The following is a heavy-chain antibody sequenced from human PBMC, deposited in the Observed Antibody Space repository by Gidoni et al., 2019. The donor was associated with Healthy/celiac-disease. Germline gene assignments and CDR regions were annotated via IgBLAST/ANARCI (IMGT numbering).Heavy chain of an antibody. Sequence: STNYNPSLKSRVTISVDKSKNQFSLKLSSVTAADTAVYYCARDRVVPGFDYWGQGTLVTVSS. CDR3: ARDRVVPGFDY. J-gene: IGHJ4*02. D-gene: IGHD2-15*01. V-gene: IGHV4-4*02. CDR2: ST.